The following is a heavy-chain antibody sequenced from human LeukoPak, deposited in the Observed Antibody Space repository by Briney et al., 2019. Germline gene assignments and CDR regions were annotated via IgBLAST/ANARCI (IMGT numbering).Heavy chain of an antibody. J-gene: IGHJ4*02. V-gene: IGHV4-39*07. CDR2: IYHSGST. Sequence: SGTLSLTCTVSGGSISSGDYYWSWIRQPPGKGLEWIGSIYHSGSTYYNPSLKSRVTISVDTSKNQFSLKLSSVTAADTAVYYCARKSYGNYAIDYWGQGTLVTVSS. CDR3: ARKSYGNYAIDY. CDR1: GGSISSGDYY. D-gene: IGHD4-11*01.